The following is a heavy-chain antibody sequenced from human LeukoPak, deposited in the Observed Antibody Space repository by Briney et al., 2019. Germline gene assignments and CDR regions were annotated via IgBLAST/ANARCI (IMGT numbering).Heavy chain of an antibody. CDR2: IYYSGST. J-gene: IGHJ4*02. CDR1: GGSISSYY. CDR3: ASIRTVTYFDY. D-gene: IGHD4-11*01. V-gene: IGHV4-59*08. Sequence: PSETLSLTCTVSGGSISSYYWSWIRQPPGKGLEWIGNIYYSGSTNYNPSLKSRVTISVDTSKNQFSLKLSSVTAADTAVYYCASIRTVTYFDYWGQGTLVTVSS.